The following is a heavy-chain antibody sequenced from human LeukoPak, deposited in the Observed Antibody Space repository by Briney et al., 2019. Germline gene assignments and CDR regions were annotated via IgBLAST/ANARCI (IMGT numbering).Heavy chain of an antibody. CDR2: IYHSGST. J-gene: IGHJ6*03. Sequence: PSETLSLTCAVSGYSISSGYYWGWIRQPPGKGLEWIGSIYHSGSTYYNPSLKSRVTISVDTSKDQFSLKLSSVTAADTAVYYCARPIYSGYDSVYYTDVWGKGTTVTVSS. D-gene: IGHD5-12*01. CDR1: GYSISSGYY. CDR3: ARPIYSGYDSVYYTDV. V-gene: IGHV4-38-2*01.